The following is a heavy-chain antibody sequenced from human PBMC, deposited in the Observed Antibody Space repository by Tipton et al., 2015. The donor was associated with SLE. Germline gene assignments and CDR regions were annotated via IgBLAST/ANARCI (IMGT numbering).Heavy chain of an antibody. V-gene: IGHV4-38-2*02. CDR3: VRDFGDNFYTALDY. CDR1: GDSFSDYS. CDR2: IDYTGTT. J-gene: IGHJ4*02. D-gene: IGHD2-21*02. Sequence: GLVKPSETLSLTCAVYGDSFSDYSWTWIRQSPGEGLEWIGSIDYTGTTYYNPSLKSRVSTSIDTSKNQFSLVVTSVTAADTAVYYCVRDFGDNFYTALDYWGQGMQVTVSP.